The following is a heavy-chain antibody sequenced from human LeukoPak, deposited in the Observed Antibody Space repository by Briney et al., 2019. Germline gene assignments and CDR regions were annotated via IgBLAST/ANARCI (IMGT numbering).Heavy chain of an antibody. CDR3: ARESRGGYCSGGSCYSSDDAFDI. D-gene: IGHD2-15*01. CDR2: ISYSGSA. Sequence: SETLSLTCTASGGSINSYYWSWIRQPPEKGLEWIGYISYSGSATYNPSLKSRVTISVDTSKNQFSLKLSSVTAADTAVYYCARESRGGYCSGGSCYSSDDAFDIWGQGTMVTVSS. V-gene: IGHV4-59*01. CDR1: GGSINSYY. J-gene: IGHJ3*02.